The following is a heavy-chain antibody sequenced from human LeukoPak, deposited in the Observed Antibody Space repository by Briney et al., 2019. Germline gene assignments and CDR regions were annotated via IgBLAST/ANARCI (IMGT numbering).Heavy chain of an antibody. D-gene: IGHD1-14*01. J-gene: IGHJ4*02. CDR2: MNEYSTTI. CDR3: ARGGVNPVDH. Sequence: GRSLRLSCAASGFPFNSFWMHWVRQAPGKGLVWVSDMNEYSTTIRYADSVKGRFTISRDNAKSILYLQMNNLRAGDTAMYFCARGGVNPVDHWGQGTLVTVSS. V-gene: IGHV3-74*01. CDR1: GFPFNSFW.